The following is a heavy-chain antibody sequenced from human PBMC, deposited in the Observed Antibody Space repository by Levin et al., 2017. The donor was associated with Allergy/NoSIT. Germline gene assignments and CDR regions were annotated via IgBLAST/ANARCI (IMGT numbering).Heavy chain of an antibody. Sequence: QSGPTLVKPTETLTLTCTFSGFSLSSRGVGVGWIRRPPGKALEWLSLIYWDDDKRYNPFLRNKLTITKDTSKNQVVLTMANLDPVDTATYYCVQRRLGVTAAAGFDSWGQGTLVTVSS. D-gene: IGHD6-13*01. V-gene: IGHV2-5*02. CDR1: GFSLSSRGVG. CDR3: VQRRLGVTAAAGFDS. CDR2: IYWDDDK. J-gene: IGHJ4*02.